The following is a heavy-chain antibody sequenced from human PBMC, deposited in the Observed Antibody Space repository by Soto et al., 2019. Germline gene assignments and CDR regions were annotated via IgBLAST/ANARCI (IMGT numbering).Heavy chain of an antibody. CDR3: AREDDTTGHYSWFDP. CDR1: GVSFDSFT. V-gene: IGHV1-69*13. D-gene: IGHD3-22*01. J-gene: IGHJ5*02. Sequence: ASVKVSCKPSGVSFDSFTFSWVHQAPGQGLEWMGGFVPMFGSASVAQRFQGRVRITADASTGICYMELSDLRSDDSAIYYCAREDDTTGHYSWFDPWGPGTLVTVSS. CDR2: FVPMFGSA.